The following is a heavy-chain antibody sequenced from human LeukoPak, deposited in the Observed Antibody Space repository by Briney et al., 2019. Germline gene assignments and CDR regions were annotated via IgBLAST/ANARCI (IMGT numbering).Heavy chain of an antibody. CDR3: ARERPGIAAAGPFDY. V-gene: IGHV3-30-3*01. CDR1: GFTFSSYA. CDR2: ISYDGSNK. D-gene: IGHD6-13*01. J-gene: IGHJ4*02. Sequence: PGRTLRLSCAASGFTFSSYAMHWVRQAPGKGLEGVAVISYDGSNKYYADSVKGRLTISRDNSKNTLYLQMNSLRAEDTAVYYCARERPGIAAAGPFDYWGQGTLVTVSS.